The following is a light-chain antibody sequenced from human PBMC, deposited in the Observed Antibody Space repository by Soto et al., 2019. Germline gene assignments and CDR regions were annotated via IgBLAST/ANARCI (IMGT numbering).Light chain of an antibody. CDR3: SSYTTYNPPV. CDR2: DVS. V-gene: IGLV2-14*01. Sequence: QSVLTQPASVSGSPGQSITISCTGTSSDVGGYNYVSWYQQYPGKAPKLMIYDVSNRPSGVSNRFSGSKSGNTASLTISGLQAEDEADYYCSSYTTYNPPVFGTGTKLTVL. CDR1: SSDVGGYNY. J-gene: IGLJ1*01.